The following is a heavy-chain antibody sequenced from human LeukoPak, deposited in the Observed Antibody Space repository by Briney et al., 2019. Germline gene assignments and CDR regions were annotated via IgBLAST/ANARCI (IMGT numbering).Heavy chain of an antibody. CDR1: GGSISSSSYY. D-gene: IGHD3-3*01. Sequence: SETPSLTCPVSGGSISSSSYYWGCIRQPPGKGLEWIGSIYYSGSTYYNPSLKCRVTISVDTSKNQFSLKLSSVTAADTAVYYCARDTGTPITISGLWDVWGKGTTVTVSS. V-gene: IGHV4-39*02. J-gene: IGHJ6*04. CDR2: IYYSGST. CDR3: ARDTGTPITISGLWDV.